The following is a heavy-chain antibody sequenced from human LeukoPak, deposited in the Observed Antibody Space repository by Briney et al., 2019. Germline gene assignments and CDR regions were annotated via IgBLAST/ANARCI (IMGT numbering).Heavy chain of an antibody. D-gene: IGHD4-17*01. Sequence: SETLSLTCAVYGGSFSGYYWSWIRQPPGKGLEWIGEINHSGSTNYNPSLKSRVTISVDTSKNQFSLKLSSVTAADTAVYYCARGGYGDYVAEYFQHWGRGTLVTVSS. CDR2: INHSGST. CDR3: ARGGYGDYVAEYFQH. CDR1: GGSFSGYY. V-gene: IGHV4-34*01. J-gene: IGHJ1*01.